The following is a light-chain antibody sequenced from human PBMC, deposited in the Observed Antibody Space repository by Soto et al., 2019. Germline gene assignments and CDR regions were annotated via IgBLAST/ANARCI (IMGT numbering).Light chain of an antibody. V-gene: IGLV2-14*01. Sequence: QSALTQPASVSGSPGQSITISCTGSSSDVGAYNYVSWYQQHPGKAPRLMIYEVTNRPSGVSNRFSGSKSGNTASLTISGLRAADEAAYYCRSYTSGSTLLVFGGGTKLTVL. J-gene: IGLJ2*01. CDR1: SSDVGAYNY. CDR2: EVT. CDR3: RSYTSGSTLLV.